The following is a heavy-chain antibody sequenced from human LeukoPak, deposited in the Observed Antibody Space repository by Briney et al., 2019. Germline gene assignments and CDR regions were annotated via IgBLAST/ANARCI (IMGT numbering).Heavy chain of an antibody. CDR1: SGFPSRYF. J-gene: IGHJ5*02. CDR3: ARGQATMIESWFDP. V-gene: IGHV4-59*01. CDR2: VDYSGTT. Sequence: SETLSLTCTASSGFPSRYFWTWIRQYPGKGLEWIGSVDYSGTTNYNPSLKSRVTISLDTSKKQFSLNLSSVIAEDTAVYYCARGQATMIESWFDPWGQGTLVTVSS. D-gene: IGHD3-22*01.